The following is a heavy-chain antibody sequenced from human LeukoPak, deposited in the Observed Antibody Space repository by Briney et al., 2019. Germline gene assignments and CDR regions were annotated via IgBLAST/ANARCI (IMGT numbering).Heavy chain of an antibody. Sequence: TGGSLRLSCAASGFTFSSYAMHWVRQAPGKGLEWVAVISYDGSNKYYADSVKGRFTISRDNSKNTLYLQMNSLRAEDTAVYYCATIVLMVPGGYWGQGTLVTVSS. V-gene: IGHV3-30-3*01. CDR1: GFTFSSYA. CDR3: ATIVLMVPGGY. CDR2: ISYDGSNK. D-gene: IGHD2-8*01. J-gene: IGHJ4*02.